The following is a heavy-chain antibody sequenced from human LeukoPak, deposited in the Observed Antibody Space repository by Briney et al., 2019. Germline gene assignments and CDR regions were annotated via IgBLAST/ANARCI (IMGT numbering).Heavy chain of an antibody. CDR2: ISGSGGST. J-gene: IGHJ4*02. CDR1: GFTFSSYA. CDR3: AKAIVATTYFDY. D-gene: IGHD5-12*01. Sequence: GGSLRLSCAASGFTFSSYAMSWVRQAPGKGLEWVSAISGSGGSTYYADSVRGRFTISRDNSKNTLYLQMNSLRAEDTAVYYCAKAIVATTYFDYWGQGTLVTVSS. V-gene: IGHV3-23*01.